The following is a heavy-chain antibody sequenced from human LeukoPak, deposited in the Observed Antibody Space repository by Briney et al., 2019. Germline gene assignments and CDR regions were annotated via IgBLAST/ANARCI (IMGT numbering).Heavy chain of an antibody. CDR1: GFTFGDYA. D-gene: IGHD4-17*01. V-gene: IGHV3-49*04. CDR2: IRSKAYGGTT. CDR3: TRDDYRDYGVS. J-gene: IGHJ4*02. Sequence: GGSLRLSCTASGFTFGDYAMSWVRQAPGKGLEWVGFIRSKAYGGTTEYAASVKGRFTISRDDSKSIAYLQMNSLKTEDTAVYYCTRDDYRDYGVSWGQGTLVTVSS.